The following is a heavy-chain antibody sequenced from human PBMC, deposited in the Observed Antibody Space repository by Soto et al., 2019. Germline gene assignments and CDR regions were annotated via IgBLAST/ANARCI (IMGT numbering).Heavy chain of an antibody. J-gene: IGHJ4*02. D-gene: IGHD3-10*01. CDR1: GFTFSSYS. V-gene: IGHV3-21*01. CDR3: ARGFVSGSYYNVHFDY. CDR2: ISSSSSYI. Sequence: GGSLRLSCAASGFTFSSYSMNWVRQAPGKGLEWVSSISSSSSYIYYADSVKGRFTISRDNAKNSLYLQMNSLRAEDTAVYYCARGFVSGSYYNVHFDYWGQGTLVTVSS.